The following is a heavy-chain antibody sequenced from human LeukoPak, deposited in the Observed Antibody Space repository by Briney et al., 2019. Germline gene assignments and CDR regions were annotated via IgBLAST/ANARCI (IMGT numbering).Heavy chain of an antibody. D-gene: IGHD6-25*01. J-gene: IGHJ3*01. CDR3: ARASAGALDV. V-gene: IGHV3-74*01. CDR2: INSDGSST. CDR1: GSTFSSYW. Sequence: GRSLRLSCAASGSTFSSYWMHWVRQAPGKGLVWVSRINSDGSSTSYAHSVKGRFTISRDNAKNTLYLQMDSLRAEDSAVYYCARASAGALDVWGQGTMVTVSS.